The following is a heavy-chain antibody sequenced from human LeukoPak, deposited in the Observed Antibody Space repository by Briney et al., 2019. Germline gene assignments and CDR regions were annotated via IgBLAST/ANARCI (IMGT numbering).Heavy chain of an antibody. V-gene: IGHV3-21*03. CDR3: ARVLQGGLFDY. CDR1: GFTFSSYS. CDR2: ISSSSSYI. Sequence: PGGSLRLSCAASGFTFSSYSMNWVRQAPGKGLEWVSSISSSSSYIYYADSVKGRFTISRDNAKNSVYLQMSSLRAEDTAVYYCARVLQGGLFDYWGQGTLVTVSS. J-gene: IGHJ4*02. D-gene: IGHD2/OR15-2a*01.